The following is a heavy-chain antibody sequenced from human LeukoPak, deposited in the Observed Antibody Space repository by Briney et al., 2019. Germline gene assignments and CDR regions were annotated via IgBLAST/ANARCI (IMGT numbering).Heavy chain of an antibody. D-gene: IGHD3-9*01. J-gene: IGHJ4*02. Sequence: GGSLRLSCAASGFTFSSYSMNWVRQAPGKGLEWVSSISSSSSYIYYADSVKGRFTISRDNAKNSLYLQMNSLRAEDTAVYYCASGPPRTYYDILTGYYLPDYFDYWGQGTLVTVSS. V-gene: IGHV3-21*01. CDR2: ISSSSSYI. CDR3: ASGPPRTYYDILTGYYLPDYFDY. CDR1: GFTFSSYS.